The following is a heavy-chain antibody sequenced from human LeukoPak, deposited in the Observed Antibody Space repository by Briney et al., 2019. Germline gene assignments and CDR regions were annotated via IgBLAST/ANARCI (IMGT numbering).Heavy chain of an antibody. Sequence: GGSLRLSCAAPGFTFSSYVMHWVRQAPGKGLGWVAIISYDGSNEYYADSVKGRFTISRDNSKNTLYLQMNSLRAEDTAVYYCASRRDGYNYADYWGQGALVTVSS. CDR1: GFTFSSYV. CDR2: ISYDGSNE. V-gene: IGHV3-30*04. CDR3: ASRRDGYNYADY. D-gene: IGHD5-24*01. J-gene: IGHJ4*02.